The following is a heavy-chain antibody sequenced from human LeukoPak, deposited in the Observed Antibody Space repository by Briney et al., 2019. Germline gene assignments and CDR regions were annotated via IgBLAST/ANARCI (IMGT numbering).Heavy chain of an antibody. V-gene: IGHV4-31*03. CDR2: IYYSGST. J-gene: IGHJ4*02. CDR3: ARDDYDSSGSVGY. CDR1: GGSISSGGYY. D-gene: IGHD3-22*01. Sequence: SETLSLTCTVSGGSISSGGYYWSWIRQHPGKGLEWIGYIYYSGSTYYNPSLKGRVTISVDTSKNQFSLKLSSVTAADTAVYYCARDDYDSSGSVGYWGQGTLVTVSS.